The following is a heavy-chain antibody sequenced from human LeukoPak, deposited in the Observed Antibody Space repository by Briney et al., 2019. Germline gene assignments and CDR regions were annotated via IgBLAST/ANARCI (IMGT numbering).Heavy chain of an antibody. Sequence: GGSLRLSCAASGFTFSSHSMDWVRQAPSKGLECVSSVSSSSNYMYYADSVKGRFTISRDNAKNSLYLKMTSLRAEDTAVYFCARELVVGRPFDYWGQGTLVTVSS. CDR3: ARELVVGRPFDY. V-gene: IGHV3-21*01. CDR2: VSSSSNYM. J-gene: IGHJ4*02. D-gene: IGHD6-13*01. CDR1: GFTFSSHS.